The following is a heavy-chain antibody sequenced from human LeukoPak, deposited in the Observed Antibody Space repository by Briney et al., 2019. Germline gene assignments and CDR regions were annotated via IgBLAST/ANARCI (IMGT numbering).Heavy chain of an antibody. V-gene: IGHV3-33*01. CDR2: IWYDGSND. CDR3: ARDPSGSGWSLNN. J-gene: IGHJ4*02. Sequence: PGGSLRLSCTASGFNFGSDAMHWVRQAPGKGLGWVAFIWYDGSNDHYADSVKGRFTISRDNSKNTVCLQMNSLRVEDTAVYYCARDPSGSGWSLNNWGQGTLVTVSS. CDR1: GFNFGSDA. D-gene: IGHD6-19*01.